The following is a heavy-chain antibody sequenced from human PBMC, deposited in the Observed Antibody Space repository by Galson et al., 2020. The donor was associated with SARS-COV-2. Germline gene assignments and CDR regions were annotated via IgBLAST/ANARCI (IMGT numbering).Heavy chain of an antibody. CDR3: ARLYYYGSGAMFQH. CDR1: GFTFSSYW. D-gene: IGHD3-10*01. Sequence: GGSLRLSCAASGFTFSSYWMSWVRQAPGKGLEWVANIKQDGSEKYYVDSVKGRFTISRDNAKNSLYLQMNSLRAEDTAVYYCARLYYYGSGAMFQHWGQGTLVTVSS. V-gene: IGHV3-7*01. J-gene: IGHJ1*01. CDR2: IKQDGSEK.